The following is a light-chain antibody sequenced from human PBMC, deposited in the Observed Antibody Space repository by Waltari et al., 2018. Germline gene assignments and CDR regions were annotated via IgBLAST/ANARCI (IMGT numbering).Light chain of an antibody. CDR2: ANN. CDR3: QSHDSVLSRPV. J-gene: IGLJ3*02. CDR1: SSNHRAAYE. Sequence: QSGLTQPPSVSGAPGQRVTISCTGSSSNHRAAYEFHWYQQLPGAAPRLLIYANNNRPSGVPDRFSGSKSGTSASLAITGLQSEDEADYYCQSHDSVLSRPVFGGGTKLTVL. V-gene: IGLV1-40*01.